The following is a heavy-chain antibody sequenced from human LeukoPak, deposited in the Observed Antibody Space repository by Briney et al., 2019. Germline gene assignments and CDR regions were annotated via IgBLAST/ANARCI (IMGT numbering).Heavy chain of an antibody. Sequence: GGSLRLSCAASGFTVSSNYMSWVRQAPGEGLEWVSRISKDGSSTYYADSVKGRFTISRDNAKNTLYLQMNSLRAEDTAVYYCARDEVGVGATHDYWGQGTLVTVSS. J-gene: IGHJ4*02. CDR3: ARDEVGVGATHDY. CDR1: GFTVSSNY. V-gene: IGHV3-74*01. D-gene: IGHD1-26*01. CDR2: ISKDGSST.